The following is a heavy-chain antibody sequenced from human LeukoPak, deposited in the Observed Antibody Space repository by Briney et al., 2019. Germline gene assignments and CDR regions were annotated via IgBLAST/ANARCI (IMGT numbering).Heavy chain of an antibody. CDR3: AKGSSWPSYYYYYMDV. D-gene: IGHD2-2*01. Sequence: GGSLRLSCAASGCTFSSYGMHWVRQAPGKGLEGVAVIWYEGRKKYYADSVKGRFTISRDNSKNTLYLQMNSLRAEDTAVYYCAKGSSWPSYYYYYMDVWGKGTTVTVSS. CDR2: IWYEGRKK. CDR1: GCTFSSYG. J-gene: IGHJ6*03. V-gene: IGHV3-33*06.